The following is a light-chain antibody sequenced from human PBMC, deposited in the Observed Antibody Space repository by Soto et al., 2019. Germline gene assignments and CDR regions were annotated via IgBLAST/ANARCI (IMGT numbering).Light chain of an antibody. V-gene: IGKV3-15*01. CDR3: QQSENWPLT. CDR2: GVS. CDR1: QSVRSD. Sequence: EIVMTQSPATLSVSPGEGATLSCRASQSVRSDLAWYQHKPGLAPRLLIYGVSTRATGIPVRFSGSGSGTEFTLTISSLQSEDFAVYYCQQSENWPLTFGGGTQVDIK. J-gene: IGKJ4*01.